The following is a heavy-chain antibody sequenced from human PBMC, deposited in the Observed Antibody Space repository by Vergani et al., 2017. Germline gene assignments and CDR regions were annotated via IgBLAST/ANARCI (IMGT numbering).Heavy chain of an antibody. CDR3: ARDRVVGVSYYVAYFDY. CDR2: IIPILGTA. CDR1: GGTFSSYA. J-gene: IGHJ4*02. V-gene: IGHV1-69*01. Sequence: QVQLVQSGAEVKKPGSSVKVSCKASGGTFSSYAISWVRQAPGQGLEWMGGIIPILGTANYAQKFQGRVTITADESQSTAYMELSSLRSDDTAVYYCARDRVVGVSYYVAYFDYWGQGTLVTVSS. D-gene: IGHD1-26*01.